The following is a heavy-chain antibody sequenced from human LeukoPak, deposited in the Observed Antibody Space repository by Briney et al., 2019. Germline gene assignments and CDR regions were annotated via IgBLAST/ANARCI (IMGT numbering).Heavy chain of an antibody. CDR2: IYPGDSDT. CDR3: AGQGIAVAGPNDAFDI. V-gene: IGHV5-51*01. D-gene: IGHD6-19*01. CDR1: GYSFTSYW. Sequence: GESLKISCKGSGYSFTSYWIGWVRQMPGKGLEWMGIIYPGDSDTRYSPSFQGQVTISADKSISTAYLQWSSLKASDTAMYYCAGQGIAVAGPNDAFDIWGQGTMVTVSS. J-gene: IGHJ3*02.